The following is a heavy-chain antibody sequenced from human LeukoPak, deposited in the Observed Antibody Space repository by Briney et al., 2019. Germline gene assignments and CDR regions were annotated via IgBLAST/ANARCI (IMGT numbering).Heavy chain of an antibody. CDR2: IYHSGST. V-gene: IGHV4-4*02. D-gene: IGHD6-13*01. CDR1: GGSISSSNW. Sequence: SETLSLTCAVSGGSISSSNWWSWVRQPPGKGLEWIGEIYHSGSTNYNPSLKSRVTISVDKSKNQFSLKLSSVTAADTAVYYCAREKGIAAAGRGSPFWFDPWGQGTLVTVPS. J-gene: IGHJ5*02. CDR3: AREKGIAAAGRGSPFWFDP.